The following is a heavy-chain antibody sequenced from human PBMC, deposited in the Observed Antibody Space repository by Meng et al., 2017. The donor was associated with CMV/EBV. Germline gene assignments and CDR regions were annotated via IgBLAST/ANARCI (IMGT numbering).Heavy chain of an antibody. CDR1: GFTVSSNY. CDR2: IYSGGST. Sequence: GGSLRLSCAASGFTVSSNYMSWVRQAPGKGLEWVSVIYSGGSTYYADSVKGRFTISRDNSKNTLYLQMNSLRPEDTAVYYCAKDAPRHGVSPSYYYYGMDVWGQGTTVTVSS. D-gene: IGHD4-17*01. V-gene: IGHV3-66*02. J-gene: IGHJ6*02. CDR3: AKDAPRHGVSPSYYYYGMDV.